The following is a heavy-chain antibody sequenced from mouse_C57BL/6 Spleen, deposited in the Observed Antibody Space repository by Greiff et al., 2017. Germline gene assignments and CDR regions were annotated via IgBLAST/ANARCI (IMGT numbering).Heavy chain of an antibody. CDR3: ARQNYYSNYVWYFDV. J-gene: IGHJ1*03. D-gene: IGHD2-5*01. CDR1: GFTFSSYG. V-gene: IGHV5-6*01. CDR2: ISSGGSYT. Sequence: DVQLQESGGDLVKPGGSLKLSCAASGFTFSSYGMSWVRQTPDKRLEWVATISSGGSYTYYPDSVKGRFTISRDNAKNTLYLQMSSLKSEDTAMYYCARQNYYSNYVWYFDVWGTGTTVTVSS.